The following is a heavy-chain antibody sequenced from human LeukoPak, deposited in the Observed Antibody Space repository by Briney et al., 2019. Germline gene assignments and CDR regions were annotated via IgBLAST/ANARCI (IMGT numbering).Heavy chain of an antibody. V-gene: IGHV3-21*01. CDR1: GFTFSSYS. J-gene: IGHJ4*02. Sequence: GGSLRLSCAASGFTFSSYSMNWVRQAPGKGLEWVSSISSSSSYIYYADSVKGRFTISRDNAKNSLYLQMNSLRAEDTAVYYCARESSGWLQLFDYWGQGTLVTVSS. CDR2: ISSSSSYI. CDR3: ARESSGWLQLFDY. D-gene: IGHD5-24*01.